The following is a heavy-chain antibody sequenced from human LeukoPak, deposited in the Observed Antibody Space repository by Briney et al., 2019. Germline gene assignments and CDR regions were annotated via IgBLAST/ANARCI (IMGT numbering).Heavy chain of an antibody. V-gene: IGHV3-48*01. J-gene: IGHJ4*02. D-gene: IGHD2-2*01. Sequence: PGGSLRLSCAASGFTFSSYSMNWVRQAPGKGLEWVSYISSSSSTIYYADSVKGRFTISRDEAKNSLYLQMNSLRAEDTAVYYCAREYCSSTSCLYDYWGQGTPVTVSS. CDR3: AREYCSSTSCLYDY. CDR1: GFTFSSYS. CDR2: ISSSSSTI.